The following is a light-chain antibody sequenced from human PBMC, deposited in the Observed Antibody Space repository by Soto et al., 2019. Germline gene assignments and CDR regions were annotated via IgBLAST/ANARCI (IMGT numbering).Light chain of an antibody. CDR3: ASWDDSLNPYL. CDR2: YDN. J-gene: IGLJ1*01. CDR1: SSNIGNNA. V-gene: IGLV1-36*01. Sequence: QSVLTQPPSVSEAPRQRVTISCSGSSSNIGNNAVNWYQQLPGQAPKIVIYYDNLLTSGVSDRFSGSKSGISASLAISDLQSDDEADYYCASWDDSLNPYLLGPGTKVTGL.